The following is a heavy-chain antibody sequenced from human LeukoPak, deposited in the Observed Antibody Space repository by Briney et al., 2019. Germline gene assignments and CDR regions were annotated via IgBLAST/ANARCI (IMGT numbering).Heavy chain of an antibody. Sequence: PSETLSLTCTVSGYSISSGYYCGWVRQPPGKALEWIGNIFYSGSTYYSPSLKSRVTISLDTSRNQFPLKLNFVTAADTAVYYCTKSNGYGLIDIWGQGTMVTVSS. CDR1: GYSISSGYY. CDR2: IFYSGST. V-gene: IGHV4-38-2*02. CDR3: TKSNGYGLIDI. D-gene: IGHD3-22*01. J-gene: IGHJ3*02.